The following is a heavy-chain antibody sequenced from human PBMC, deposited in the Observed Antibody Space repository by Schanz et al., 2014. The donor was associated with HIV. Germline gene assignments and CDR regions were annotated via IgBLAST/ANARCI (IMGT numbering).Heavy chain of an antibody. Sequence: QVQLVESGGSVVQPGRSLRLSCAASGFTFSTYAMHWVRQAPGKGLEWMAVISFDGSNKYYADSVKGQFTISRDNSKNTRHPPMTRLTADDPTMYHCALSRPSGYGGSWYFDLWGRGTLVAVSS. CDR2: ISFDGSNK. CDR3: ALSRPSGYGGSWYFDL. V-gene: IGHV3-30-3*02. CDR1: GFTFSTYA. J-gene: IGHJ2*01. D-gene: IGHD2-15*01.